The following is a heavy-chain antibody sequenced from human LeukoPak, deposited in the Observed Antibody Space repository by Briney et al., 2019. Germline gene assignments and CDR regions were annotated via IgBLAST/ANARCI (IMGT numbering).Heavy chain of an antibody. V-gene: IGHV4-59*01. J-gene: IGHJ4*02. CDR1: GGSISSNY. Sequence: SETLSLTCTVYGGSISSNYWSWIRQPQGKGLEWFGYIYYSGSTNYDPSLKSGVTISVDTSKNQFSLKLSSVTAADTAVYYCARGNVDTAMVDYWGQGTLVTVSS. CDR2: IYYSGST. D-gene: IGHD5-18*01. CDR3: ARGNVDTAMVDY.